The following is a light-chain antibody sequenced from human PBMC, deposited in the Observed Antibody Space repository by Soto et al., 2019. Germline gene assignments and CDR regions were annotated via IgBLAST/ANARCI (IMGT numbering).Light chain of an antibody. V-gene: IGKV3-11*01. CDR1: QSVSTY. CDR3: HQRDSWPLT. Sequence: EIVLTQSPATLSLSPGERATLSCRASQSVSTYLAWYQQKPGQPPRLLIYDTSNRATGIPARFTGSGSGTDFTLTISSLEPEDFAVYYCHQRDSWPLTFGGGTKVDI. J-gene: IGKJ4*01. CDR2: DTS.